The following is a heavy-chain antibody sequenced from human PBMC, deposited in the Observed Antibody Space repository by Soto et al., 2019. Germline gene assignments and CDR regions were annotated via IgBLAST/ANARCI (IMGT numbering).Heavy chain of an antibody. CDR1: GFTFTRYS. V-gene: IGHV3-21*06. CDR2: ISSTTNYI. J-gene: IGHJ4*02. CDR3: ARESEDLTSNFDY. Sequence: SLRLSCAASGFTFTRYSMNWVRQAPGKGLEWVSSISSTTNYIYYGDSMKGRFTISRDNAKDSLYLEMNSLRAEDTAVYYCARESEDLTSNFDYWGQGTLVTVSS.